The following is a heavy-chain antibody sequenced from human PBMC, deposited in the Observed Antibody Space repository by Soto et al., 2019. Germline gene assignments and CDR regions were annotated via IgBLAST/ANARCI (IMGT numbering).Heavy chain of an antibody. CDR2: LCYGGET. CDR1: GDSISRSSYC. Sequence: LSLTCTVSGDSISRSSYCWGWIRQPPGKGLEWIGSLCYGGETYYSPSLKSRVIVSVGSSKNHLSLNLSSVTAADTAVYYCSRRAPEGFDPWGQGTLVTVSS. CDR3: SRRAPEGFDP. J-gene: IGHJ5*02. V-gene: IGHV4-39*02.